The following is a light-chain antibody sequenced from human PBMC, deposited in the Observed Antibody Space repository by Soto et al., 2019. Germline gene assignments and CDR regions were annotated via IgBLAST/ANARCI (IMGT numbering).Light chain of an antibody. Sequence: QTVVTQEPSFSVSPGRTVTLTCGLSSGSVSTNYYPSWYQQTPGQSPLTLIYNTNTRSSGVPDRFSGSILGNKAALTITGAQADDESDYYCVLYISSGTWVFGGGTKLTVL. J-gene: IGLJ3*02. CDR2: NTN. CDR3: VLYISSGTWV. V-gene: IGLV8-61*01. CDR1: SGSVSTNYY.